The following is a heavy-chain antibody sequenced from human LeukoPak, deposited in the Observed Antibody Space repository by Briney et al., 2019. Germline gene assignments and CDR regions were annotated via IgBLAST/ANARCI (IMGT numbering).Heavy chain of an antibody. J-gene: IGHJ4*02. V-gene: IGHV3-13*01. CDR2: IGTAGDT. CDR3: ARRARDEREVLFDY. CDR1: GFTFSSYD. Sequence: GGSLRLSCAASGFTFSSYDMHWVRQATGKGLDWVSAIGTAGDTYYPGSVKGRFTISRENAQNSLYLQMNSLRAGDTAMYCCARRARDEREVLFDYWGQGTLVTVSS. D-gene: IGHD1-26*01.